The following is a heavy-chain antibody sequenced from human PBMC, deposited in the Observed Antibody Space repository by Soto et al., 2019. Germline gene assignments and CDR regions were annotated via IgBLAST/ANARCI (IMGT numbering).Heavy chain of an antibody. Sequence: PSQTLSLTCAISGDSVSCNSAAWDCIIHSGSRGLEWLGRTYYRSKWYNDYAVSVKSRITINPDTSKNQFSLQLNSVTPEDTAVYYCARELSSSRDYGMDVWGQGTTVTVSS. D-gene: IGHD6-13*01. CDR2: TYYRSKWYN. CDR3: ARELSSSRDYGMDV. V-gene: IGHV6-1*01. CDR1: GDSVSCNSAA. J-gene: IGHJ6*02.